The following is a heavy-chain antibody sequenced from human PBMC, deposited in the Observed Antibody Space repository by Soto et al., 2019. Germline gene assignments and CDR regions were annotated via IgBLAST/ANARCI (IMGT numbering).Heavy chain of an antibody. V-gene: IGHV3-30-3*01. D-gene: IGHD3-3*01. Sequence: QVQLVESGGRVVQPGRSLRLSCAASGFMFNRYAIHWVRQIPGKGLEWVAVISKDGSVQYYADSVRGRFFISRDKSKVTVYLEMNSLRVEDTALFFCARSRSGAVPDSFGYWGQGTPVTVSS. CDR3: ARSRSGAVPDSFGY. CDR1: GFMFNRYA. CDR2: ISKDGSVQ. J-gene: IGHJ4*02.